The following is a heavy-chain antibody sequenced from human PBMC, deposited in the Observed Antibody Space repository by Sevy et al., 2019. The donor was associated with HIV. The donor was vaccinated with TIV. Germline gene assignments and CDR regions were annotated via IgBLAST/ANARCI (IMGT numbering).Heavy chain of an antibody. CDR3: ARGWGNLAVAGTRPRLVYYDY. J-gene: IGHJ4*02. V-gene: IGHV1-2*02. CDR2: INPNSVGT. D-gene: IGHD6-19*01. CDR1: GYTFTGYY. Sequence: ASVKVSCKASGYTFTGYYMHWVRQSPGQGLEWMGWINPNSVGTNYAQKFQGRVTMTRDTSISTAYMELSRLRSDDTAVYYCARGWGNLAVAGTRPRLVYYDYWGQGTLVTVSS.